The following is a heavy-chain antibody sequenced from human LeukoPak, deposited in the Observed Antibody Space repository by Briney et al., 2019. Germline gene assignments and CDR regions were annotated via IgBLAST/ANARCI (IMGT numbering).Heavy chain of an antibody. CDR3: ARDQGRIRYFDTTRNDY. D-gene: IGHD3-9*01. CDR1: GYTFTSYG. J-gene: IGHJ4*02. Sequence: GASVKVSCKASGYTFTSYGISWVRQAPGQGLEWMGWISAYNGNTNYAQKLRGRVTMTTDTSTSTAYMELRSLRSDDTAVYYCARDQGRIRYFDTTRNDYWGQGTLVTVSS. V-gene: IGHV1-18*01. CDR2: ISAYNGNT.